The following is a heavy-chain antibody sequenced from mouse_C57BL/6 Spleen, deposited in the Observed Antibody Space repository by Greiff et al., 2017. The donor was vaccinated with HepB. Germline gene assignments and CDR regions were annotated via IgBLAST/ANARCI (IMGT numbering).Heavy chain of an antibody. CDR1: GFTFSSYA. D-gene: IGHD2-3*01. Sequence: EVNLVESGGGLVKPGGSLKLSCAASGFTFSSYAMSWVRQTPEKRLEWVATISDGGSYTYYPDNVKGRFTISRDNAKNNLYLQMSHLKSEDTAMYYCARGDGYYPFDYWGQGTTLTVSS. CDR2: ISDGGSYT. CDR3: ARGDGYYPFDY. J-gene: IGHJ2*01. V-gene: IGHV5-4*03.